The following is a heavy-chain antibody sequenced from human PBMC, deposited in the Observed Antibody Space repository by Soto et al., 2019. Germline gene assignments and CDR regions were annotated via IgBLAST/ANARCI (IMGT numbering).Heavy chain of an antibody. V-gene: IGHV4-31*03. CDR2: IYYSGST. CDR1: GGSISSGGYY. Sequence: QVQLQESGPGLVKPSQTLSLTCTVSGGSISSGGYYWSWIRQHPGKGLEWIGYIYYSGSTYYNPSLKSRVTISIDTSKNQFSLKLSSVTAADTAVYYCARYRGIQLSNPKFDPWGQGTLVTVSS. J-gene: IGHJ5*02. D-gene: IGHD5-18*01. CDR3: ARYRGIQLSNPKFDP.